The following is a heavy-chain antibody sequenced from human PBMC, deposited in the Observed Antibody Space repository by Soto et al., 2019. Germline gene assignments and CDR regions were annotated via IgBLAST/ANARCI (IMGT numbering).Heavy chain of an antibody. CDR1: GGSIANNNYY. CDR2: IYHSGST. V-gene: IGHV4-39*01. Sequence: PSETLSLTCTVSGGSIANNNYYWGWIRQPPGKGLEWIGSIYHSGSTSYNPSLKSRVTISVDTSKNQFSLKLSSVTAADTAVYYCARPRYYYDGSGYPGFNDYWGQGTLVTVSS. CDR3: ARPRYYYDGSGYPGFNDY. J-gene: IGHJ4*02. D-gene: IGHD3-22*01.